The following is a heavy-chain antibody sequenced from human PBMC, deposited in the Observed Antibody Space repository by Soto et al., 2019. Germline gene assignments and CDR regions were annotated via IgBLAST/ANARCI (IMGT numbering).Heavy chain of an antibody. Sequence: EVQLLESGGGLVQPGGSLRLSCAASGFTFSSYAMSWVRQAPGKGLEWVSSVSGSSGSKSYADSVKGRFTISRDNSKSTVYLQRNSLSAEDTAVYFCAKDLCSGATCYCLENWGQGTLVTVSS. CDR1: GFTFSSYA. D-gene: IGHD1-26*01. CDR3: AKDLCSGATCYCLEN. J-gene: IGHJ4*02. V-gene: IGHV3-23*01. CDR2: VSGSSGSK.